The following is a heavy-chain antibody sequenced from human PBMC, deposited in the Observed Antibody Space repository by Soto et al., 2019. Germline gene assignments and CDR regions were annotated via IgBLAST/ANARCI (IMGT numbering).Heavy chain of an antibody. D-gene: IGHD6-19*01. J-gene: IGHJ4*02. CDR2: IIPIFGTA. CDR3: AREGAVAGCYYLHY. Sequence: PVKVSCKASGGTLSSYAISWVGQAPGQRVEWMGGIIPIFGTANYAQKFQGRVTITADESTSTAYMELSSLRSEDTAVYYCAREGAVAGCYYLHYWGQGTLVTISS. V-gene: IGHV1-69*13. CDR1: GGTLSSYA.